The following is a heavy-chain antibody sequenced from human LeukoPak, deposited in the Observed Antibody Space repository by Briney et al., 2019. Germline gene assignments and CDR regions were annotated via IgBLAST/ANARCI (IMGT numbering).Heavy chain of an antibody. V-gene: IGHV4-39*01. CDR1: GGSISSSSYY. CDR2: IYYSGST. Sequence: SETLSLTCTVSGGSISSSSYYWGWIRQPPGKGLEWIGSIYYSGSTYYNPSLKSRVTISVDTSKNQFSLKLSSVTAADTAVYYCARGRWRGTYYYHSSAYLHLYSFDYWGQGTLVTASS. J-gene: IGHJ4*02. CDR3: ARGRWRGTYYYHSSAYLHLYSFDY. D-gene: IGHD3-22*01.